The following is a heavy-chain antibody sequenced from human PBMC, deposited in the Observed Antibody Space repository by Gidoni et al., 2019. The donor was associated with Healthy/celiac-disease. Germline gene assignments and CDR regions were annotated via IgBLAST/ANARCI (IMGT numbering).Heavy chain of an antibody. V-gene: IGHV4-39*01. J-gene: IGHJ6*03. CDR3: ARGPSGEDPYYYYMDV. Sequence: QLQLQESGPGLVKPSQTLSLTCTVSGSSLSSSSSYWGWIRQPPGKGLEWIGSIYSSGSTYYNPSLKSRVTISVDTSKNQFSLKLSSVTAADTAVYYCARGPSGEDPYYYYMDVWGKGTTVTVSS. CDR1: GSSLSSSSSY. D-gene: IGHD2-15*01. CDR2: IYSSGST.